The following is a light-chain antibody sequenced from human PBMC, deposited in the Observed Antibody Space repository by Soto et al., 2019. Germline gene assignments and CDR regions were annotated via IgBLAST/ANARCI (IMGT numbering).Light chain of an antibody. CDR2: DAS. J-gene: IGKJ5*01. CDR3: QQYNNWPPIT. Sequence: EIVMTQSPGTLSVSPGERATLSCRASQSVRSKFDWYQQKPGQAPRLLIYDASTRATGIPARFSGSGSGIEFTLTISSLQSEDFAFFYCQQYNNWPPITFGQGTRLEIK. CDR1: QSVRSK. V-gene: IGKV3-15*01.